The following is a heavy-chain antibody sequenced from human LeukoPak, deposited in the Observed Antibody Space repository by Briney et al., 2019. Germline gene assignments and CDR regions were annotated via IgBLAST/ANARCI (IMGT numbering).Heavy chain of an antibody. CDR2: INPNSGGT. CDR1: GYTFTGYY. D-gene: IGHD2-2*01. CDR3: AREGSYCSSTSCYHSPYDY. Sequence: ASVKVSCKASGYTFTGYYMHWVRQAPGQGLEWMGWINPNSGGTNYAQKFQGRVTMTRDTSISTAYMELSRLRSDDTAVYYCAREGSYCSSTSCYHSPYDYWGQGTLVTVYS. J-gene: IGHJ4*02. V-gene: IGHV1-2*02.